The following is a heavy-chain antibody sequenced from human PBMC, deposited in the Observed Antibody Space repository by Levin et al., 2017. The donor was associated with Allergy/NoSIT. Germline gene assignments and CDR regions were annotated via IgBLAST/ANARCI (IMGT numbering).Heavy chain of an antibody. Sequence: SCAASAFTFSSYSMNWVRQAPGKGLEWVASISSTSTYIFYADSVRGRFTISRDNAKNSLYLKMNNLRAEDTAVYYCARNNELLTGYYAGDYWGQGTLVTVSS. J-gene: IGHJ4*02. CDR2: ISSTSTYI. CDR1: AFTFSSYS. D-gene: IGHD3-9*01. CDR3: ARNNELLTGYYAGDY. V-gene: IGHV3-21*01.